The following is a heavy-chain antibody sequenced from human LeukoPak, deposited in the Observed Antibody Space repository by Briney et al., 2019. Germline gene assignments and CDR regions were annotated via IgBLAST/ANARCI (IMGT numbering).Heavy chain of an antibody. CDR1: GYTFTGYY. J-gene: IGHJ5*02. D-gene: IGHD3-22*01. CDR3: ARSQAIPDYYDSSGFVYNWFDP. CDR2: ISAYNGNT. Sequence: ASVKVSCKASGYTFTGYYMHWVRQAPGQGLEWMGWISAYNGNTNYAQKLQGRVTMTTDTSTSTAYMELRSLRSDDTAVYYCARSQAIPDYYDSSGFVYNWFDPWGQGTLVTVSS. V-gene: IGHV1-18*04.